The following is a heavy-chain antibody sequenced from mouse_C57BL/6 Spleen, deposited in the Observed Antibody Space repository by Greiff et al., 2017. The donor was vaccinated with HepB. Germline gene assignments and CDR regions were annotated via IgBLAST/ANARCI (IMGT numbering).Heavy chain of an antibody. D-gene: IGHD2-5*01. J-gene: IGHJ4*01. CDR2: INPSSGYT. V-gene: IGHV1-4*01. Sequence: QVQLKQSGAELARPGASVKMSCKASGYTFTSYTMHWVKQRPGQGLEWIGYINPSSGYTKYNQKFKDKATLTADKSSSTAYMQLSSLTSEDSAVYYCARKYSIYAMDYWGQGTSVTVSS. CDR1: GYTFTSYT. CDR3: ARKYSIYAMDY.